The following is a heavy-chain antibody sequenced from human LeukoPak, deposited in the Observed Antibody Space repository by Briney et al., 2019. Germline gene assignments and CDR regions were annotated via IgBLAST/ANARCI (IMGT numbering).Heavy chain of an antibody. CDR1: GFTFSSYA. V-gene: IGHV3-23*01. Sequence: QAGGSLRLSCAASGFTFSSYAMSWVRQAPGKGLEWVSAISGSGGSTYYADSVKGRFTISRDNSKNTLYLQMNSLRAEDTAVYYCAKAPSFRLGYFDYWGQGTLVTVSS. CDR2: ISGSGGST. J-gene: IGHJ4*02. CDR3: AKAPSFRLGYFDY. D-gene: IGHD3-16*02.